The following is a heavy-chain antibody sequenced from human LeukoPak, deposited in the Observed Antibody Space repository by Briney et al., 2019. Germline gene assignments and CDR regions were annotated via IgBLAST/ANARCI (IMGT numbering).Heavy chain of an antibody. D-gene: IGHD3-3*01. CDR2: IKQDGSEK. Sequence: GGSLRLSCAASQFTFTKYWMTWVRQAPGKGPEWVASIKQDGSEKSYVDSVKGRFTISRDNAKNSLYLQMNSLRAEDTAVYYCARSYYGFWSGTPTAGVFDYWGQGTLVTVSS. CDR1: QFTFTKYW. J-gene: IGHJ4*02. CDR3: ARSYYGFWSGTPTAGVFDY. V-gene: IGHV3-7*01.